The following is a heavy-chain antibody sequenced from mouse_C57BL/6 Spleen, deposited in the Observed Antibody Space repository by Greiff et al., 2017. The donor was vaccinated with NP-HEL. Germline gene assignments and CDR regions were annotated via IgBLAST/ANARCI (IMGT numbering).Heavy chain of an antibody. J-gene: IGHJ1*03. CDR3: ARPATGKRYFDV. CDR1: GFTFSDYG. V-gene: IGHV5-17*01. Sequence: EVQRVESGGGLVKPGGSLKLSCAASGFTFSDYGMHWVRQAPEKGLEWVAYISSGSSTIYYADTVKGRFTISRDNAKNTLFLQMTSLRSEDTAMYYCARPATGKRYFDVWGTGTTVTVSS. D-gene: IGHD4-1*02. CDR2: ISSGSSTI.